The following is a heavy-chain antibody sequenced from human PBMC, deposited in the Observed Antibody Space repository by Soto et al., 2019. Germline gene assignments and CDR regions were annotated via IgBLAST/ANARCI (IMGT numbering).Heavy chain of an antibody. CDR3: ARDLRSGWSLGHSYYYGMDV. V-gene: IGHV4-59*01. CDR1: GGSISSYY. J-gene: IGHJ6*04. Sequence: SETLSLTCTVSGGSISSYYWSWIRQPPGKGLEWIGYIYYSGSTNYNPSLKSRVTISVDTSKNQFSLKLSSVTAADTAVYYCARDLRSGWSLGHSYYYGMDVWGKGPTVTVS. D-gene: IGHD6-19*01. CDR2: IYYSGST.